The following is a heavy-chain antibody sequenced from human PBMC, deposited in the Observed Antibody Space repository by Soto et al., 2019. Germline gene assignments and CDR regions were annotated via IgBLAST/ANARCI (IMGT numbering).Heavy chain of an antibody. CDR3: ARAYEGDYFDY. CDR1: GFTFSSYW. D-gene: IGHD3-16*01. V-gene: IGHV3-7*02. J-gene: IGHJ4*02. Sequence: GGSLRLPCAASGFTFSSYWMSWVRQAPGKGLEWVANIKQDGSEKYYADSVKGRFTISRDNSKNTLYLQMNSLRAEDTAVYYCARAYEGDYFDYWGQGTLVTVSS. CDR2: IKQDGSEK.